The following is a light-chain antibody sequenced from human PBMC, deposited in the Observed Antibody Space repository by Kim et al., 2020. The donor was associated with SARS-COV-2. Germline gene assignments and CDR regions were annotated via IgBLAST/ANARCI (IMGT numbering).Light chain of an antibody. V-gene: IGLV1-40*01. CDR1: SSNIGAGHV. CDR2: GNS. J-gene: IGLJ1*01. CDR3: QSFDISLSGYV. Sequence: RVTLSCAGTSSNIGAGHVVHWYQQLPGTAPKLLIYGNSNRPSGVPDRFSGSESGTSASLAISGLQAKDEADYYCQSFDISLSGYVFGTGTKVTVL.